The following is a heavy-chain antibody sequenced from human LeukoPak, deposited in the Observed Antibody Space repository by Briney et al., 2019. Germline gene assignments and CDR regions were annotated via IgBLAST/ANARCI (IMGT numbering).Heavy chain of an antibody. CDR3: ATYYYDSSGWYYFDP. CDR2: IYYSGST. Sequence: SETLSLTCTVSGGSISSYYWSWIRQPPGEGLEWIGYIYYSGSTTYNPSLKSRVTISVDTSMNQFSLKLSSVTAADTAVYYCATYYYDSSGWYYFDPWGQGTLVTVSS. V-gene: IGHV4-59*01. D-gene: IGHD3-22*01. CDR1: GGSISSYY. J-gene: IGHJ4*02.